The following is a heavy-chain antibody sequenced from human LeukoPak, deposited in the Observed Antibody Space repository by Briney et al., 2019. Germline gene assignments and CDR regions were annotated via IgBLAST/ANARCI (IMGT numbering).Heavy chain of an antibody. J-gene: IGHJ3*02. CDR3: AGDQGDYVWGSYRYYAFDI. Sequence: ASVKVSCKASGYTFTSYGISWVRQTPGQGLEWMGWISAYNGNTNYAQKLQGRVTMTTDTSTSTAYMELRSLRSDDTAVYYCAGDQGDYVWGSYRYYAFDIWGQGTMVTVSS. V-gene: IGHV1-18*01. CDR1: GYTFTSYG. D-gene: IGHD3-16*02. CDR2: ISAYNGNT.